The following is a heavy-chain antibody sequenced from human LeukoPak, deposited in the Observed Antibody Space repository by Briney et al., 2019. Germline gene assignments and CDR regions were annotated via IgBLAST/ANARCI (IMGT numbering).Heavy chain of an antibody. D-gene: IGHD3-3*01. CDR1: GYSFTSYW. Sequence: GESLKISCKGSGYSFTSYWIGWVRPMPGKGLEWMGIIYPGDSDTTYSPSFQGQVTISADKSISTAYMQWSSLKASDTAMYYCARHVTIFGVVTYYMDVWGKGTTVTVSS. V-gene: IGHV5-51*01. CDR3: ARHVTIFGVVTYYMDV. J-gene: IGHJ6*03. CDR2: IYPGDSDT.